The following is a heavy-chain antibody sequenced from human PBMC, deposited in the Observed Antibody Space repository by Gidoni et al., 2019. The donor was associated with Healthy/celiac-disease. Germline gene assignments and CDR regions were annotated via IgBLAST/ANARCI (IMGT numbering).Heavy chain of an antibody. D-gene: IGHD6-19*01. V-gene: IGHV1-8*01. CDR2: MNPNSGNT. Sequence: QVQLVHSGAEVKTTWASVTVSCKASAYTFTSYYLNWVRQATGQGLAWMGWMNPNSGNTGYAQKFQGRVTMTSNTSISTAYMELSSLRSEDTAVYYCARGAGSGWPSEADYWGQGTLVTVSS. CDR3: ARGAGSGWPSEADY. J-gene: IGHJ4*02. CDR1: AYTFTSYY.